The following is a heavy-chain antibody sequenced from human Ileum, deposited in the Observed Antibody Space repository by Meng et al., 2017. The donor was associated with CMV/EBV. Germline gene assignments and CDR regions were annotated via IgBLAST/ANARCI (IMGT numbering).Heavy chain of an antibody. CDR1: GFTFSNFH. Sequence: GGSLRLSCAASGFTFSNFHMNWVRQAPGKGLEWVAYISGGGLPKYYADSMKGRITISRDNAKNSLYLQIDNVGVADTAVYYCAKGKRYFFEYWGPGALVTVSS. CDR2: ISGGGLPK. CDR3: AKGKRYFFEY. J-gene: IGHJ4*02. V-gene: IGHV3-11*04.